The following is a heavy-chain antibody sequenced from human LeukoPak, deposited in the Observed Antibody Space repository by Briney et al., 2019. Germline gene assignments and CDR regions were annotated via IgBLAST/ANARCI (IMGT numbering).Heavy chain of an antibody. CDR2: VFYSGTT. V-gene: IGHV4-39*01. Sequence: SETLSLTCTVSGGSVSSNNYYWTWLRQPPGMGLQWIGTVFYSGTTYYNPSLKSRATTSVDTSKNQFSLKLSSVTVADMAVYYCARLARSTRDYSWHFDLWGRGTLVTVSS. D-gene: IGHD4-17*01. J-gene: IGHJ2*01. CDR1: GGSVSSNNYY. CDR3: ARLARSTRDYSWHFDL.